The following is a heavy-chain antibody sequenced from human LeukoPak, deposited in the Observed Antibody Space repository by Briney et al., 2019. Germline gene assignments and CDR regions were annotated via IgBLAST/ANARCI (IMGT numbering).Heavy chain of an antibody. Sequence: QPGGSLRLSCAASGFTFSSYVMSWVRQAPGKGLEWVSAIGGSGGGTYYADSVKGRFTISRDNSKNTLYLQMNSLRGEDTAVYYCARPRDGYNLLDYWGQGTLVTVSS. D-gene: IGHD5-24*01. V-gene: IGHV3-23*01. J-gene: IGHJ4*02. CDR1: GFTFSSYV. CDR3: ARPRDGYNLLDY. CDR2: IGGSGGGT.